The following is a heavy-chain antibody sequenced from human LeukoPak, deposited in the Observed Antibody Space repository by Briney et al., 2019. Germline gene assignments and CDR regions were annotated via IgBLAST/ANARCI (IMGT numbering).Heavy chain of an antibody. J-gene: IGHJ4*02. CDR3: AKVVGATIVRGAPFDY. Sequence: GGSLRLSCAASGFTFSSYAMSWVRQAPGKGLEWVSAISGSGGSTYYADSVKGRFTISRDNSKNTLYLQMNSLRAEDTAVYYCAKVVGATIVRGAPFDYWGQGTLVTVPS. V-gene: IGHV3-23*01. D-gene: IGHD1-26*01. CDR2: ISGSGGST. CDR1: GFTFSSYA.